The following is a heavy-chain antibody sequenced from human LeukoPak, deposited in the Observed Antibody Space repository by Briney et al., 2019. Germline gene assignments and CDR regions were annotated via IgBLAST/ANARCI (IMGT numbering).Heavy chain of an antibody. J-gene: IGHJ4*02. Sequence: GESLKISCKGPGYSFTSYWIGWVRQMPGKGLEWMGIIYPGDSDTRYSPSFQGQVTFSADKSISTAYLQWSSLKASDTAMYHCARGLNLAAAGTHLDYWGQGTLVTVSS. CDR1: GYSFTSYW. D-gene: IGHD6-13*01. V-gene: IGHV5-51*01. CDR2: IYPGDSDT. CDR3: ARGLNLAAAGTHLDY.